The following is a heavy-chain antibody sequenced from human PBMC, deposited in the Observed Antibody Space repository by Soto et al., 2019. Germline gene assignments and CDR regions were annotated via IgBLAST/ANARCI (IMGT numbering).Heavy chain of an antibody. D-gene: IGHD2-21*01. J-gene: IGHJ5*02. V-gene: IGHV4-30-2*01. Sequence: TLSLTCTVSGGSISNAAYSWSWIRQPPGKGLEWIGYIYPSGMPFYNPSLRSRVTISIDRSNDQFSLNLKSVTAADTAVYYCARGRGEFDAWGQGTPVTVSS. CDR2: IYPSGMP. CDR3: ARGRGEFDA. CDR1: GGSISNAAYS.